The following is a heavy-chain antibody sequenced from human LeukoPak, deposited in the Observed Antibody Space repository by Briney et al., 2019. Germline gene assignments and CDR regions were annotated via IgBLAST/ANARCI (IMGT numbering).Heavy chain of an antibody. V-gene: IGHV4-31*03. CDR1: GSSISSGGYY. J-gene: IGHJ4*02. Sequence: SQTLSLTCTVSGSSISSGGYYWSWIRQHPGKGLEWIGYIYYSGSTYYNPSLKSRVIISVDISNNQFSLKLSSVTAADTAVYYCARDNYYDSSNYYRPFDYWGQGILVTVSS. CDR2: IYYSGST. CDR3: ARDNYYDSSNYYRPFDY. D-gene: IGHD3-22*01.